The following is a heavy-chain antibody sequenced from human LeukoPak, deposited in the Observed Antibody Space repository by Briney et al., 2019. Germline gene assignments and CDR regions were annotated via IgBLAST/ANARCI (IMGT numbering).Heavy chain of an antibody. D-gene: IGHD3-10*01. V-gene: IGHV3-48*03. CDR1: GFTFSGHE. CDR2: ISSVGSTI. Sequence: GGSLRLSCAVSGFTFSGHEMNWVRQAPGKGLEWVSYISSVGSTIYYADSGKGRFTISRDNAKNSLYLQMNSLRAEDTAVYYCARPFRGIDYWGQGTLVTVSS. J-gene: IGHJ4*02. CDR3: ARPFRGIDY.